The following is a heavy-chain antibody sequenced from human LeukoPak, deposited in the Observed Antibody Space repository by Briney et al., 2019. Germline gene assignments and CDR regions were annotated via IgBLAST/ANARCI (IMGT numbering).Heavy chain of an antibody. CDR1: GFTFSSYW. CDR3: ARSSSGWYMGNYFVN. D-gene: IGHD6-19*01. J-gene: IGHJ4*02. Sequence: GGSLRLSCVASGFTFSSYWMSWVRQAPGKRLEWVANIKQDESEKYYVDSVKGRFTISRDNDKNSLYLQISSLRAEDTAVYYCARSSSGWYMGNYFVNWGQGTLVTVSS. V-gene: IGHV3-7*01. CDR2: IKQDESEK.